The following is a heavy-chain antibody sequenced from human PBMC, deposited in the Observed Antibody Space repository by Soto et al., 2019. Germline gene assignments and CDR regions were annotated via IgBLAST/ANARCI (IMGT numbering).Heavy chain of an antibody. D-gene: IGHD3-3*01. J-gene: IGHJ4*02. CDR1: GFTFSTYA. CDR3: AKDRQPDGFWPFDH. Sequence: EGQLVESGGGLVQPGGSLRLSCVASGFTFSTYAMSWVRQAPGKGLEWVSGLYGNGDGISYSDSVRGRFTISRDNSKNTLYLQMNSLRSDDTATYFCAKDRQPDGFWPFDHWGRGTLIIVSS. CDR2: LYGNGDGI. V-gene: IGHV3-23*04.